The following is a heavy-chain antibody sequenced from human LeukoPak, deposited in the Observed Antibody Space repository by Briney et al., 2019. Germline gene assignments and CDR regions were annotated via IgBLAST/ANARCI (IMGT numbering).Heavy chain of an antibody. Sequence: GGSLRLSCVVSGFTFTTHAMSWVRQAPGKGLEWVSAISTSGANTYYTTSVEGRFTISRDISKNTLYLRMNSLRSDDTAVYYCARVDGVAAFDIWGQGTMVTVSS. V-gene: IGHV3-23*01. CDR2: ISTSGANT. CDR3: ARVDGVAAFDI. D-gene: IGHD5-24*01. J-gene: IGHJ3*02. CDR1: GFTFTTHA.